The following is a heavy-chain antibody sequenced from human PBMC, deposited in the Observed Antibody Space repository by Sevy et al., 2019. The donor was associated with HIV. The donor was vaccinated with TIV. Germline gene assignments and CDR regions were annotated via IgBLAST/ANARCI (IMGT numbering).Heavy chain of an antibody. Sequence: SETLSLTCTVSGGSISSSSYYWGWIRQPPGKGLEWIGSIYYSGSTYYYPSLKSRVTISVDTSKNQFSLKLSSVTAADTAVYYCARLRYCSSTSCYRTMGYYYGMDVWGQGTTVTVSS. CDR2: IYYSGST. CDR3: ARLRYCSSTSCYRTMGYYYGMDV. J-gene: IGHJ6*02. V-gene: IGHV4-39*01. CDR1: GGSISSSSYY. D-gene: IGHD2-2*02.